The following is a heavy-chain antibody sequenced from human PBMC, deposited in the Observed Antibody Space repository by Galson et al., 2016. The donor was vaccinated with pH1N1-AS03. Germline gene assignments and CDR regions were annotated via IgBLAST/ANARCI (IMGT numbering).Heavy chain of an antibody. CDR1: GLSITKGFQ. Sequence: ETLSLTCTVSGLSITKGFQWAWIRQPPGKGLEWIGEIILGRCNDCIHGENTKYAPSLKSRVTISIDTSRNQLSLTLTSVTAADTAVYYCARRPTGLDSWGPGSLVTVSS. V-gene: IGHV4-34*12. CDR2: IILGRCNDCIHGENT. CDR3: ARRPTGLDS. J-gene: IGHJ4*02.